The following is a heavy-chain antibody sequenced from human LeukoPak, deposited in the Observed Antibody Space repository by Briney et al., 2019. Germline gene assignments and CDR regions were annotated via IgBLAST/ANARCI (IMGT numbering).Heavy chain of an antibody. V-gene: IGHV1-8*01. CDR1: VYTFTRYD. CDR2: MNPNSGNT. J-gene: IGHJ4*02. CDR3: ARQTTVTTGDY. Sequence: ASVTVSLKCSVYTFTRYDINWVRQASGQGREWMRWMNPNSGNTGYAQKFQGRVTMTSNTSISTAYMELSSLRSEDTAVYYCARQTTVTTGDYWGQGTLVTVSS. D-gene: IGHD4-17*01.